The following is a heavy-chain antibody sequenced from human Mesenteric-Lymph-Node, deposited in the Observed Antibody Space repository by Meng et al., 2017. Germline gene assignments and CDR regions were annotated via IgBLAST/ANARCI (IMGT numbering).Heavy chain of an antibody. CDR2: MNPNSGGT. CDR1: GYTFTGYY. Sequence: ASVPVSCKASGYTFTGYYMHWVRQAPGQGLEWMGWMNPNSGGTNYAQKFQGRVTMTRDTSINTAYMKLSRLRSDDTAVDYCARATTVVTPTDYWGQGTLVTVSS. J-gene: IGHJ4*02. CDR3: ARATTVVTPTDY. D-gene: IGHD4-23*01. V-gene: IGHV1-2*02.